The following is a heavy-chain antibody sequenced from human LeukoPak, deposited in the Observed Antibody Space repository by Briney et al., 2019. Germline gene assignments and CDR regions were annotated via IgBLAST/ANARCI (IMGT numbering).Heavy chain of an antibody. V-gene: IGHV3-21*01. CDR2: ISSSSSYI. Sequence: PGGSLRLSCAASGFTFSSYSMNWVRQAPGKGLEWGSSISSSSSYIYYADSVKGRFTISRDNAKNSLYLQMNSLRAEDTAVYYCARGSLKGIYGSGSYYDYWGQGTLVTVSS. CDR1: GFTFSSYS. D-gene: IGHD3-10*01. CDR3: ARGSLKGIYGSGSYYDY. J-gene: IGHJ4*02.